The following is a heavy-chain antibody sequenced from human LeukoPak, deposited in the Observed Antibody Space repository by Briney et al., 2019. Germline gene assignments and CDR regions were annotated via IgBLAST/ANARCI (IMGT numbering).Heavy chain of an antibody. CDR3: ARDPCSGGSCYIHPFDY. J-gene: IGHJ4*02. CDR2: INAGNGNT. V-gene: IGHV1-3*01. D-gene: IGHD2-15*01. Sequence: ASVKVSSKASGYTFTSYAMHWVRQAPGQRVEWMGWINAGNGNTKYSQKFQGRVTITRDTSASTAYMELSSLRSEDTAVYYCARDPCSGGSCYIHPFDYWGQGALVTVSS. CDR1: GYTFTSYA.